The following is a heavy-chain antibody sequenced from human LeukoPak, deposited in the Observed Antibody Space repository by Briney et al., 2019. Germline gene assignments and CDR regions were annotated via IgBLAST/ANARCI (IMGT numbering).Heavy chain of an antibody. CDR2: IKSKTDGGTT. Sequence: GGSLRLSCAASGFTFSNAWMSWVRQAPGKGLEWVGRIKSKTDGGTTDYAAPVKGRFTISRDDSKNTLYLQMNSLRTEDTAVYYCTTYMVRGVNVYWGQGTLVTVSS. CDR1: GFTFSNAW. J-gene: IGHJ4*02. V-gene: IGHV3-15*01. D-gene: IGHD3-10*01. CDR3: TTYMVRGVNVY.